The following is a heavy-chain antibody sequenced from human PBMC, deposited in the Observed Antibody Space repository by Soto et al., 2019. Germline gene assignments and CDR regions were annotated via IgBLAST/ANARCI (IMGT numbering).Heavy chain of an antibody. CDR2: IYSTGST. Sequence: SETLSLTGTVSGGSITSYYWSWIRQPPGKRLEWIGHIYSTGSTHYNPSLKSRVTISLGTSENQLSLSLTSVTAADTAVYYCARNPQGPVEFDHWGPGTLVTVSS. J-gene: IGHJ5*02. V-gene: IGHV4-4*08. CDR1: GGSITSYY. CDR3: ARNPQGPVEFDH.